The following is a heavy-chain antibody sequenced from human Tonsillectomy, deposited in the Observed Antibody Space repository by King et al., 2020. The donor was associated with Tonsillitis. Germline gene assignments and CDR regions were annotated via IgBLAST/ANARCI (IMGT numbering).Heavy chain of an antibody. V-gene: IGHV3-23*04. Sequence: VQLVEPGGGLVQPGGSLRLSCAASGFTFTNYAMSWFRQAPGKGPEWVSGISRTTGRTFYADSVKGRFTISRDNSINTLYLQMTNLRGEDTAIYSCATAFPSAPLYYETGVDVWGQGTTVTVSS. CDR1: GFTFTNYA. D-gene: IGHD3-22*01. CDR3: ATAFPSAPLYYETGVDV. CDR2: ISRTTGRT. J-gene: IGHJ6*02.